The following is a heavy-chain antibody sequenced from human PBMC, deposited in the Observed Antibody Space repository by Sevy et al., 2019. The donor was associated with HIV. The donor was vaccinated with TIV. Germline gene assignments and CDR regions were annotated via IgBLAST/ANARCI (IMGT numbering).Heavy chain of an antibody. CDR1: GFNFNNHW. Sequence: GGSLRLSCAASGFNFNNHWMSWVRQAPEKGLEWVANIKQDGSEKYYVDSLKGRFTISRDNANNSLSVQIDGRRAEDTAVYYCARLPTGLQSFNYLLSTYFDSWGQGTLVTVS. CDR2: IKQDGSEK. CDR3: ARLPTGLQSFNYLLSTYFDS. J-gene: IGHJ4*02. V-gene: IGHV3-7*01. D-gene: IGHD4-4*01.